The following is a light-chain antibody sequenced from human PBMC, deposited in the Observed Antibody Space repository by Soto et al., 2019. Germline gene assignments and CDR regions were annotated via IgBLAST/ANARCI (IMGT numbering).Light chain of an antibody. Sequence: ETVMTQFPATLSGSPGERATLSCRASQYVSTNLAWYQQQPGQPPRLLIYDISNRATGIPARFSGSGSETEFALTITSLQSEDFAVYYCQQYDTWPLTFGGGTKVEIK. CDR3: QQYDTWPLT. J-gene: IGKJ4*01. CDR1: QYVSTN. CDR2: DIS. V-gene: IGKV3D-15*01.